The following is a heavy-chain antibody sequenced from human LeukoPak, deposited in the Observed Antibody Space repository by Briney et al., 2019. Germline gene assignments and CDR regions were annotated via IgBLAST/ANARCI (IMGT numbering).Heavy chain of an antibody. Sequence: SETLSLTCAVYGGSFNGYYWTWVRQPPGKGLEWIGEIDHAGGGTYNPALESRVTISVDTSKSRFSLHLNSVTAADTAVYYCARGWEPFEYSTSWYRGSYYYYYMSVWGKGTAVTVSS. CDR3: ARGWEPFEYSTSWYRGSYYYYYMSV. J-gene: IGHJ6*03. CDR2: IDHAGGG. V-gene: IGHV4-34*01. D-gene: IGHD6-13*01. CDR1: GGSFNGYY.